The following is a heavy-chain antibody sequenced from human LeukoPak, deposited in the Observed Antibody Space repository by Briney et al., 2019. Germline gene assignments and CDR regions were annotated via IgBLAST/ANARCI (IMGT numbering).Heavy chain of an antibody. CDR1: GNSVSSTIHY. V-gene: IGHV4-39*01. CDR3: ARHDSFGIRKVCDY. CDR2: IYYDGST. J-gene: IGHJ4*02. D-gene: IGHD5-18*01. Sequence: PSETLSLTCSVSGNSVSSTIHYWGWIRQPPGKGLEWIGSIYYDGSTYYSPSLKSRLTISVDTSKNQFSLKLSSVTAADTAVYYCARHDSFGIRKVCDYWSQGILVTVSS.